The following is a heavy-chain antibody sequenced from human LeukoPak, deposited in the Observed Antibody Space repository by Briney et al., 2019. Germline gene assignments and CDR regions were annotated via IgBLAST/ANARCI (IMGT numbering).Heavy chain of an antibody. V-gene: IGHV3-30*18. CDR2: ISYDGSNK. Sequence: GRSLRLSCAASGFTFSSYGMHWVRQAPGKGLEWVAVISYDGSNKYYADSVKGRFTISRDNSKNTLYLQMNSLRAEDTAVYYCAKLSLSGPSEDFDYWGQGTLVTVSS. CDR3: AKLSLSGPSEDFDY. CDR1: GFTFSSYG. D-gene: IGHD3-10*01. J-gene: IGHJ4*02.